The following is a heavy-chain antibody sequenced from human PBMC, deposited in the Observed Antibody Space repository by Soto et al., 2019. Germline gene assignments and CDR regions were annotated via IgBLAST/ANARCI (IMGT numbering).Heavy chain of an antibody. CDR1: GYTLTALS. CDR2: FDPEDGET. Sequence: GASVKVSCKVSGYTLTALSMHWVRQAPGKGLEWMGGFDPEDGETIYAQKFQGRVTMTEDTSTDTAYMELSSLRSEDTAVYYCARSSGGVFGIIIEGSNWLAPWGQGSLVTVS. D-gene: IGHD3-16*02. CDR3: ARSSGGVFGIIIEGSNWLAP. J-gene: IGHJ5*02. V-gene: IGHV1-24*01.